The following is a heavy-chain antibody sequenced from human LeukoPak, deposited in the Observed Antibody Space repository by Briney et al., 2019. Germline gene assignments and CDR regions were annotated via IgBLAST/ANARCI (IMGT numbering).Heavy chain of an antibody. Sequence: ASVKVSCKASGYTFTSYGTSWVRQAPGQGLEWMGWISAYNGNTNYAQKLQGRVTMTTDTSTSTAYMELRSLRSDDTAVYYCARDSSSWGIFDYWGQGTLVTVSS. CDR2: ISAYNGNT. CDR1: GYTFTSYG. D-gene: IGHD6-13*01. CDR3: ARDSSSWGIFDY. V-gene: IGHV1-18*01. J-gene: IGHJ4*02.